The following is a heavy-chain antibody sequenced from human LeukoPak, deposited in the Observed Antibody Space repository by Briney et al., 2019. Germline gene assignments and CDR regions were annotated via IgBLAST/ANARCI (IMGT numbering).Heavy chain of an antibody. CDR2: ISYDGSNK. D-gene: IGHD4-17*01. V-gene: IGHV3-30*18. CDR3: ANGLTDGDYVF. J-gene: IGHJ4*02. Sequence: GGSLRLSCAASGFFFNDYYMSWIRQAPGKGLEWVAVISYDGSNKYYADSVKGRFTISRDNSKNTLYLQMNSLRAEDTAVYYCANGLTDGDYVFWGQGTLVTVSS. CDR1: GFFFNDYY.